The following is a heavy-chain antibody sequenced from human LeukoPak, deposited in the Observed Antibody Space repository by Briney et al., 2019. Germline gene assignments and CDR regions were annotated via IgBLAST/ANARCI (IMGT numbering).Heavy chain of an antibody. V-gene: IGHV3-53*01. CDR3: AKVPSAVAGPSDFDY. CDR2: IYSGGST. J-gene: IGHJ4*02. Sequence: GGSLRLSCAASGFTVSSNYMSWVRQAPGKGLEWVSVIYSGGSTYYADSVKGRFTISRDNSKNTLYLQMNSLRAEDTAVYYCAKVPSAVAGPSDFDYWGQGTLVTVSS. CDR1: GFTVSSNY. D-gene: IGHD6-19*01.